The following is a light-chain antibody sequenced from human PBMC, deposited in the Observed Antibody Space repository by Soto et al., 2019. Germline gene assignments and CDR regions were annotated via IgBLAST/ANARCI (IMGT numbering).Light chain of an antibody. J-gene: IGKJ1*01. Sequence: EIVMTQSPATLSVSPGERATLSCRASQSVSSNLAWYQQKPGLAPRLLIYGASTRATGIPARFSGSGSGTEFTLTISSLQSEDFAVYYCQQYNNWPRTFGQGTKVDIK. CDR2: GAS. V-gene: IGKV3-15*01. CDR3: QQYNNWPRT. CDR1: QSVSSN.